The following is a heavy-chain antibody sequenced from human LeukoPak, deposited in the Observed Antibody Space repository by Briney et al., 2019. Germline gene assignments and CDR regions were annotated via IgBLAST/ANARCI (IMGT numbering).Heavy chain of an antibody. Sequence: ASVKVSCKASGYTFTSYYMHWVRQAPGQGLEWMGIINPSGGSTSYAQKFQGRVTMTRDTSTSTVYMELSSLRSEDTAVYYCARGGQIGYYYDSSGYYDYWGQGTLVTVSS. V-gene: IGHV1-46*01. D-gene: IGHD3-22*01. J-gene: IGHJ4*02. CDR3: ARGGQIGYYYDSSGYYDY. CDR2: INPSGGST. CDR1: GYTFTSYY.